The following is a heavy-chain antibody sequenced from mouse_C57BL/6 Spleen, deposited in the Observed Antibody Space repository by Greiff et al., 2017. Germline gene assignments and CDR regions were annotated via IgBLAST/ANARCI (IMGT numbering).Heavy chain of an antibody. Sequence: QVQLQQPGAELVRPGTSVKLSCKASGYTFTSYWMHWVKQRPGQGLEWIGVIDPSDSYTNYNQKFKGKATLTVDTSSSTAYMQLSSLTSEDSAVYYCARFFRDDGYLYYAMDYWGQGTSVTVSS. CDR1: GYTFTSYW. J-gene: IGHJ4*01. CDR2: IDPSDSYT. CDR3: ARFFRDDGYLYYAMDY. D-gene: IGHD2-3*01. V-gene: IGHV1-59*01.